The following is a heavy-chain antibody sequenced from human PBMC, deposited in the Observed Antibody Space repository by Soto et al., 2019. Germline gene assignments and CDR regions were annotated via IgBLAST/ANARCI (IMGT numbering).Heavy chain of an antibody. J-gene: IGHJ4*02. D-gene: IGHD3-16*01. V-gene: IGHV3-7*01. CDR3: ARRRRAYDYYFDY. Sequence: EVQLVESGGGLVQPGGSLRLSCAASGFTFNNYWMSWVRQAPGKGLEWVASLKEDGSEKYYVDSVKGRFTISRDNAKNCLFLQMNSLRADDTAVYYCARRRRAYDYYFDYWGQGTLVTVSS. CDR2: LKEDGSEK. CDR1: GFTFNNYW.